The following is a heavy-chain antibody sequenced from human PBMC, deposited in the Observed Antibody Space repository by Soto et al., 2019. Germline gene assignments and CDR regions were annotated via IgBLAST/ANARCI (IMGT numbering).Heavy chain of an antibody. CDR2: IYWDDDK. J-gene: IGHJ6*01. V-gene: IGHV2-5*02. CDR3: AHYNIGYYGMDV. CDR1: GFSLSTSGVG. D-gene: IGHD2-15*01. Sequence: QITLKESGPTLVKPTQTLTLTCTFSGFSLSTSGVGVGWIRQPPGKALEWLALIYWDDDKRYSPSLKSRLTVTKDTSKNQVVLTMTNMDTVDTATYYCAHYNIGYYGMDVWGQGTTVTVS.